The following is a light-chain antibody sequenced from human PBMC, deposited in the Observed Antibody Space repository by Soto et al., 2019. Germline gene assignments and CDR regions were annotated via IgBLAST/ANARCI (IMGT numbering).Light chain of an antibody. CDR3: QQRRDWPRT. Sequence: EIVLTQSPATLSLSPGERATLSCRASQSDSTYLVWYQQKPGQAPRLLIHDVSSRATGIPARFSGSGSGTDFTLTISSLEPEDFAVYYCQQRRDWPRTFGQGTKVEIK. CDR2: DVS. CDR1: QSDSTY. V-gene: IGKV3-11*01. J-gene: IGKJ1*01.